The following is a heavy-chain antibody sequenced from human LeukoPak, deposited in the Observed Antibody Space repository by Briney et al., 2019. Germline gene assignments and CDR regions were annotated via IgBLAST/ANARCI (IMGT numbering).Heavy chain of an antibody. D-gene: IGHD3-22*01. J-gene: IGHJ1*01. V-gene: IGHV4-30-4*01. CDR2: IYYSGST. CDR3: ARAEPNYYDSSGYYSG. Sequence: SETLSLTCTVSGGSISSGDYYWSWIRQPPGKGLEWIGYIYYSGSTYYNPSLKSRVTISVDTSKDQFSLKLSSVTAADTAVHYCARAEPNYYDSSGYYSGWGQGTLVTVSS. CDR1: GGSISSGDYY.